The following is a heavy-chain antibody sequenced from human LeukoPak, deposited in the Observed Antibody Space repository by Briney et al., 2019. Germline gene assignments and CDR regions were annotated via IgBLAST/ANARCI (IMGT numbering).Heavy chain of an antibody. Sequence: ASVKVSCKASGYTFTSYYTHWVRQAPGQGLEWMGIIKPSGGSTLHAQKFQGRVTVTSDTSTSTVYVELSSLRSEDTAVYYCAREVPENFNFDYWGQGTLVTVSS. J-gene: IGHJ4*02. CDR3: AREVPENFNFDY. CDR2: IKPSGGST. CDR1: GYTFTSYY. V-gene: IGHV1-46*01. D-gene: IGHD2/OR15-2a*01.